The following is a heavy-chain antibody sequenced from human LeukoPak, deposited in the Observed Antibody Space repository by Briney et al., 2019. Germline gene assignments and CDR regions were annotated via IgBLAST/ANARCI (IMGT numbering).Heavy chain of an antibody. J-gene: IGHJ4*02. CDR1: GGTFSSYA. D-gene: IGHD3-22*01. Sequence: LVKVSCKASGGTFSSYAISWVRQAPGQGLEWMGRIIPILGIANYAQKFQGRVTITADKSTSTAYMELSSLRSEDTAVYYCARMAKGGYYDSSGYYSYYFDYWGQGTLVTVSS. CDR2: IIPILGIA. CDR3: ARMAKGGYYDSSGYYSYYFDY. V-gene: IGHV1-69*04.